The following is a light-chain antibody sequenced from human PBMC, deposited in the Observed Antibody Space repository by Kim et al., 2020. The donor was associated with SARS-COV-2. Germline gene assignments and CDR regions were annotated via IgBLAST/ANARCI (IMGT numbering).Light chain of an antibody. CDR1: SSNIGAGYD. V-gene: IGLV1-40*01. CDR2: GNS. J-gene: IGLJ2*01. Sequence: RVTISCTGGSSNIGAGYDVHWSQQLPGTAPKLLIYGNSNRPSGVPDRFSGSKSGTSASLAITGLQAEDEADYYCQSYDSSLSGSVVFGGGTKLTVL. CDR3: QSYDSSLSGSVV.